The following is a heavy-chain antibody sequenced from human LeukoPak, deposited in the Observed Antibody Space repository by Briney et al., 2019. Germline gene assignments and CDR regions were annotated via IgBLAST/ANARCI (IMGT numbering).Heavy chain of an antibody. CDR2: ISSSGSTI. D-gene: IGHD5-12*01. J-gene: IGHJ6*02. V-gene: IGHV3-11*01. CDR1: GFTVSSNY. Sequence: GGSLRLSCAASGFTVSSNYMSWIRQAPGKGLEWVSYISSSGSTIYYADSVKGRFTISRDNAKNSLYLQMNSLRAEDTAVYYCASFRATPTGYYGMDVWGQGTTVTVSS. CDR3: ASFRATPTGYYGMDV.